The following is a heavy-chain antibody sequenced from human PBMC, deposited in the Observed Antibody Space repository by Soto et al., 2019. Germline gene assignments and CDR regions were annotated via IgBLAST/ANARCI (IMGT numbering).Heavy chain of an antibody. D-gene: IGHD3-22*01. CDR2: TYYRSRWYN. CDR3: VVTTSLQWYYTNF. V-gene: IGHV6-1*01. Sequence: PSQTLSLTCAISGDSVSSNSAAWNWIRQSPSRGLEWLGRTYYRSRWYNDYAVSVKSRITVNPDTSKNQFSLHLNSVTPEDTAVYYFVVTTSLQWYYTNFWHNATPVTV. CDR1: GDSVSSNSAA. J-gene: IGHJ6*03.